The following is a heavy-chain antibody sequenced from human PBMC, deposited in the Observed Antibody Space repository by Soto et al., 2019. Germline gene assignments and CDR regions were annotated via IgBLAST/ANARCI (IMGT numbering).Heavy chain of an antibody. V-gene: IGHV4-30-4*01. CDR2: IYYSGST. J-gene: IGHJ5*02. D-gene: IGHD6-6*01. Sequence: TLSLTCSVSGGSISSGYYYWSWIRQPPGKGLEWIGNIYYSGSTNYNPSLKSRVTISVDTSKNQFSLKLSSVTAADTAVYYCARGRRKYSSSGWFDPWGQGTLVTVSS. CDR3: ARGRRKYSSSGWFDP. CDR1: GGSISSGYYY.